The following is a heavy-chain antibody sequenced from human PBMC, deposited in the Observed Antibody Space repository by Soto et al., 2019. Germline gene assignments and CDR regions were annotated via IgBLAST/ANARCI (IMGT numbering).Heavy chain of an antibody. J-gene: IGHJ6*02. V-gene: IGHV3-30*18. CDR3: GKDGSSGWPYFYDMDV. CDR1: GFTFSSYG. CDR2: ISYDGRNK. Sequence: QVQLVESGGGVVQPGRSLRLSCAASGFTFSSYGMHWVRQAPGKGLEWVAVISYDGRNKYYADAVKGRFTISRDNSKNTLYLQMSSLRAEDTAVYYCGKDGSSGWPYFYDMDVWGQGTTVTVSS. D-gene: IGHD6-19*01.